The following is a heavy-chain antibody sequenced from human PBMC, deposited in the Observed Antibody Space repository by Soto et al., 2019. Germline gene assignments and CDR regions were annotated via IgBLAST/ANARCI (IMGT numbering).Heavy chain of an antibody. D-gene: IGHD6-13*01. V-gene: IGHV1-46*01. J-gene: IGHJ4*02. CDR2: INPSGGST. CDR1: GYTFTSYY. Sequence: ASVKVSCKASGYTFTSYYMHWVLQAPGQGLEWMGIINPSGGSTSYAQKFQGRVTMTRDTSTSTVYMELSSLRSEDTAVYYCAKAAAAEQYFDYWGQGTLVTVSS. CDR3: AKAAAAEQYFDY.